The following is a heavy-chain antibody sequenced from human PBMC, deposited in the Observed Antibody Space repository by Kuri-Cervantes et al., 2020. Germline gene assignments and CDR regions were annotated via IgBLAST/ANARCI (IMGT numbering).Heavy chain of an antibody. CDR1: GFTFSSYW. V-gene: IGHV3-74*01. J-gene: IGHJ4*02. CDR2: ISSDGSST. CDR3: ARGFDY. Sequence: GGSLRLSCAASGFTFSSYWMHWVRQAPGKGLVWVSRISSDGSSTRYADSVKGRFSISRDNATNTLYLHMNSLRAEDTAVYYCARGFDYWGQGTLVTVSS.